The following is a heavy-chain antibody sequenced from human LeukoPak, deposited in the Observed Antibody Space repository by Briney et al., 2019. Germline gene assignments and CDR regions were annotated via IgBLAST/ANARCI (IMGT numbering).Heavy chain of an antibody. V-gene: IGHV3-74*01. J-gene: IGHJ5*02. CDR1: GFTFSSYW. D-gene: IGHD2-15*01. CDR2: INSDGSST. Sequence: GGSLRLSCAASGFTFSSYWMHWVRQAPGKGLVWVSRINSDGSSTTYADSVKGRFTISRDNAKNTLYLQMNSLRAEDTAVYYCTRRVVAATYGVNWFDPWGQGTLVTVSS. CDR3: TRRVVAATYGVNWFDP.